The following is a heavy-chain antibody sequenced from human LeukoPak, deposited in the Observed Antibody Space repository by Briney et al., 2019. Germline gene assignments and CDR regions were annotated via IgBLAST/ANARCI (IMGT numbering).Heavy chain of an antibody. CDR2: IYYSGST. Sequence: SETLSLTCTVSGGPIISGGYYWSWIRQPPGKGPEWIGYIYYSGSTYYNPSLKSRVTISEDTSKNQFSLKLSSVTAADTAVYYCARRDDSAWAFGNWGPGTLVTVSS. CDR1: GGPIISGGYY. D-gene: IGHD6-19*01. J-gene: IGHJ4*02. CDR3: ARRDDSAWAFGN. V-gene: IGHV4-31*03.